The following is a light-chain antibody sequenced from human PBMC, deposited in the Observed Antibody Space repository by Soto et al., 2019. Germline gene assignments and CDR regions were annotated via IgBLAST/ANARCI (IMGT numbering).Light chain of an antibody. J-gene: IGKJ1*01. CDR1: QSVASSY. V-gene: IGKV3-20*01. CDR3: HRFGSLAET. CDR2: SAS. Sequence: EVVLTQSPGTLSLSTGESVTLSCRASQSVASSYLARYQQKPGRAPRLLFYSASSRATGIPDRFSGSASGTDFTPTIRRLQPEDVAVYYCHRFGSLAETSGRATNVE.